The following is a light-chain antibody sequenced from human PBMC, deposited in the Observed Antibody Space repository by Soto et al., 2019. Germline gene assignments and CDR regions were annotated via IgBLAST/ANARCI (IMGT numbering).Light chain of an antibody. Sequence: QSALTQPASVSGSPGQSITISCTGTSSDVGGYNYVSWYQQHPGKAPKLMIYDVSNRPSGVSNRFSGSKSGNTASLTISGLQDEDEAAYYCSSSTRSSTLYVVFGGGTKLTVL. CDR2: DVS. CDR1: SSDVGGYNY. CDR3: SSSTRSSTLYVV. V-gene: IGLV2-14*01. J-gene: IGLJ2*01.